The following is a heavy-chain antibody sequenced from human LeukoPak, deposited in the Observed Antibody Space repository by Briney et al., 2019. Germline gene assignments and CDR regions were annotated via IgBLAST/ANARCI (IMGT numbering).Heavy chain of an antibody. D-gene: IGHD1-26*01. CDR1: GFIFTDYD. Sequence: PGGFLRLSCAASGFIFTDYDLHWVRQPPGKGLEWVSVFGIAGDTYYADSVKGRFTISRDVAKNSLYLQMNNLRAGDTAVYYCVRTNGGTYYDYWGQGTLVTVSS. V-gene: IGHV3-13*01. CDR2: FGIAGDT. CDR3: VRTNGGTYYDY. J-gene: IGHJ4*02.